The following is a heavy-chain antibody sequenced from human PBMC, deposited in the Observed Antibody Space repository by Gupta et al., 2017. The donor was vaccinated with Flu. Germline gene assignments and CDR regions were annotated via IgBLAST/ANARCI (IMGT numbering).Heavy chain of an antibody. CDR2: IYSGGST. Sequence: EVQLVESGGGLVQPGGSLRLSCAASGFTVSSNYMSWVRQAPGKGLEWVSVIYSGGSTDDADSVKGRFKISRDNAKNTLYLKMTRLRAEDTAVYDGARDQDYQPVYGGQGTMVTVYS. J-gene: IGHJ4*02. D-gene: IGHD4-11*01. V-gene: IGHV3-66*02. CDR1: GFTVSSNY. CDR3: ARDQDYQPVY.